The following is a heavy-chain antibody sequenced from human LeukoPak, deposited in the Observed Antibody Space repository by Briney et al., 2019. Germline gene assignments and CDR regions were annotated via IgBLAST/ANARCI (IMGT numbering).Heavy chain of an antibody. Sequence: SETLSLTCTVSGGSISSSSYYWGWIRQPPGKGLEWIGSIYYSGSTYYNPSLKSRVTISVDTSKNQFSLNLSSVTAADTAVYFCARDEGSSYPFDYWGQGTMVTVSS. CDR3: ARDEGSSYPFDY. CDR2: IYYSGST. V-gene: IGHV4-39*07. D-gene: IGHD2-2*01. CDR1: GGSISSSSYY. J-gene: IGHJ4*02.